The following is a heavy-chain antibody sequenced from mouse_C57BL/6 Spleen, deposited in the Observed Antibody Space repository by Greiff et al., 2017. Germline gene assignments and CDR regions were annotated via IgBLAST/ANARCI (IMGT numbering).Heavy chain of an antibody. V-gene: IGHV1-64*01. CDR3: ATNYYGSTGDY. CDR2: INPNRGST. J-gene: IGHJ2*01. D-gene: IGHD1-1*01. Sequence: QVQLQQPGAELVQPGASVKLSCKASGYTFTSYWMHWVKQRPGQGLEWIGMINPNRGSTNYNEKFKSKATLTVDKSSSTAYLQLSSLTSEDSAVYYCATNYYGSTGDYWGQGTTLTVSS. CDR1: GYTFTSYW.